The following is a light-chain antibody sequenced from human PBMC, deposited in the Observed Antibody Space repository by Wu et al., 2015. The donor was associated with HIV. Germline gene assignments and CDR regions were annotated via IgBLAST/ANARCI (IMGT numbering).Light chain of an antibody. Sequence: EVVMTQSPGTLSVSPGERATLSCRTSQSVSNSLAWYQHKPSQGPRLLIYDSFTRASGTPARFSGSGSGTEFTLTISDIQSEDFAVYYCQHYHNWPPWTFGRRDQGGN. CDR1: QSVSNS. V-gene: IGKV3-15*01. J-gene: IGKJ1*01. CDR3: QHYHNWPPWT. CDR2: DSF.